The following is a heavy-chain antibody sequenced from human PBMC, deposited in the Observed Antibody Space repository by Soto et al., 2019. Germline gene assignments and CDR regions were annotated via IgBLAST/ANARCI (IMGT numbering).Heavy chain of an antibody. J-gene: IGHJ4*02. V-gene: IGHV4-34*01. CDR3: ARGQEGVVATH. CDR2: VKDGGHT. CDR1: GGSLSGYY. Sequence: QVQLQQWGAGLLKPSETLSLNCAVTGGSLSGYYWSWIRQPPGKGLEWIGEVKDGGHTNYSPSLRRXXTXSXXPSTNQFSRRLNSVTAAETGVYYCARGQEGVVATHWDQGSLVTVSS. D-gene: IGHD5-12*01.